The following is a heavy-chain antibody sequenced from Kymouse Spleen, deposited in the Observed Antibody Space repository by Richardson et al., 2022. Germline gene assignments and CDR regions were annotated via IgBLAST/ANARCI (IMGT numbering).Heavy chain of an antibody. CDR3: AKDLPKTGTLYYYYYGMDV. D-gene: IGHD1-1*01,IGHD1-20*01,IGHD1-7*01. CDR2: ISYDGSNK. CDR1: GFTFSSYG. V-gene: IGHV3-30*18. Sequence: QVQLVESGGGVVQPGRSLRLSCAASGFTFSSYGMHWVRQAPGKGLEWVAVISYDGSNKYYADSVKGRFTISRDNSKNTLYLQMNSLRAEDTAVYYCAKDLPKTGTLYYYYYGMDVWGQGTTVTVSS. J-gene: IGHJ6*02.